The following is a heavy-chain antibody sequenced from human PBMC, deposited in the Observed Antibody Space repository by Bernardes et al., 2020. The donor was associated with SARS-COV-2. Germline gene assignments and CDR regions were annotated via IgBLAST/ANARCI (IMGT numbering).Heavy chain of an antibody. V-gene: IGHV4-59*01. D-gene: IGHD6-19*01. J-gene: IGHJ6*02. CDR2: IYSSGNT. Sequence: SETLSLTRTVSGGSISSYYWSWIRQPPGKGLEWIGYIYSSGNTNHNPSLKSRVTISVDTSKNQFSLKLSSVTAADAAVYYCARTGSGWYGVDYYYYGMDVWGQGTTVTVSS. CDR1: GGSISSYY. CDR3: ARTGSGWYGVDYYYYGMDV.